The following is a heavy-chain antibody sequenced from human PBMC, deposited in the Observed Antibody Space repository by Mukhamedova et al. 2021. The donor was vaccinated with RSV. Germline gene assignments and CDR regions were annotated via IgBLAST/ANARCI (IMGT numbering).Heavy chain of an antibody. V-gene: IGHV5-51*01. D-gene: IGHD6-13*01. CDR2: IYPGDSDT. CDR3: ARLYSSWAPFYY. J-gene: IGHJ4*02. Sequence: QMPGKGLEWMGIIYPGDSDTRYSPSFQGQVTIPADKSISTAYLQWSSLKASDTAMYYCARLYSSWAPFYYWGQGTLVTVSS.